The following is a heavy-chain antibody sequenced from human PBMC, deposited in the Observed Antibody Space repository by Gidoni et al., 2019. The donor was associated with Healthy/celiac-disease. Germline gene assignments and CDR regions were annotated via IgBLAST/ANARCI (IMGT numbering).Heavy chain of an antibody. Sequence: QVQLVQSGAEVKKPGASVTVSCKASGYTFTSYAMHWVRQAPGQRLEWMGWINAGNGNTKYSQKCQGRVTITRDTSASTAYMELSSLRSEDTAVYYCARDSPGIAVAGPNNWFDPWGQGTLVTVSS. CDR1: GYTFTSYA. CDR2: INAGNGNT. J-gene: IGHJ5*02. D-gene: IGHD6-19*01. V-gene: IGHV1-3*01. CDR3: ARDSPGIAVAGPNNWFDP.